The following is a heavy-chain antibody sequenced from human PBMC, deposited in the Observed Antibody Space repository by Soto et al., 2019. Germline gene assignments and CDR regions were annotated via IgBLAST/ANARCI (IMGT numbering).Heavy chain of an antibody. J-gene: IGHJ4*02. V-gene: IGHV4-34*01. CDR1: GGSFSGYY. CDR3: ASSENCSGGSCYFEGYFDY. CDR2: INHSGST. D-gene: IGHD2-15*01. Sequence: QVQLQQWGAGLLKPSETLSLTCAVYGGSFSGYYWSWIRQPPGKGLEWIGEINHSGSTNYNPSLKSRVTISVDTSKNQFSLTLSSVTAADTAVYYCASSENCSGGSCYFEGYFDYWGQGTLVTVSS.